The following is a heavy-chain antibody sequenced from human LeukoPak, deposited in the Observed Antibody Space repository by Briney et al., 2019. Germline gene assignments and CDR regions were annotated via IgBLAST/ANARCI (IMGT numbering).Heavy chain of an antibody. J-gene: IGHJ4*02. Sequence: ASVKVSCKASGYTFTSYYMHWVRQAPGHGLEWMGIINPSGGSTSYAQKFQGRVTMTRDTSTSTVYMELSSLRSEDTAVYYCARDGHIARRGSCYSLNYWGQGTLVTVSS. D-gene: IGHD2-15*01. CDR2: INPSGGST. CDR1: GYTFTSYY. V-gene: IGHV1-46*01. CDR3: ARDGHIARRGSCYSLNY.